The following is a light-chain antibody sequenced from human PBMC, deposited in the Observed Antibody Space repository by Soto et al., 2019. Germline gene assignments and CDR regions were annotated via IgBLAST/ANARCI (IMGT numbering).Light chain of an antibody. Sequence: QSALTQPASVSGSPGQSITISCTGTSSDVGAYNYVSWYQQHPGKVPKLMIYDVSDRPSGVSNRFSGSKSGNTASLTIAGLQDEDEDYYYCRSFTRRNSYVFGTGTKLTVL. CDR2: DVS. J-gene: IGLJ1*01. V-gene: IGLV2-14*03. CDR3: RSFTRRNSYV. CDR1: SSDVGAYNY.